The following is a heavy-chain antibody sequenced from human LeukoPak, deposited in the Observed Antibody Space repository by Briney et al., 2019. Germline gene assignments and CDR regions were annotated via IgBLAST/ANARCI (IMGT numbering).Heavy chain of an antibody. D-gene: IGHD3-16*01. CDR3: ATSGGTLGPTNYFAY. Sequence: SETLSLTCTVSGGSSSISSYYWSWIRQPPGKGLEWIGYISYSGSTNYNPSLKSRVTISVDTSKNQFSLKLSSVTAADTAVYYCATSGGTLGPTNYFAYWGQGTLATVSS. J-gene: IGHJ4*02. CDR2: ISYSGST. V-gene: IGHV4-61*05. CDR1: GGSSSISSYY.